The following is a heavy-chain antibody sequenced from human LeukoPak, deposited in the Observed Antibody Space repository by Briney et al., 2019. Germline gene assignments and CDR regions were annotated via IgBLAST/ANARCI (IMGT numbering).Heavy chain of an antibody. V-gene: IGHV1-69*06. CDR1: GGTFSSYA. J-gene: IGHJ5*02. Sequence: EASVKVSCKASGGTFSSYAISWVRQAPGQGLEWMGGIIPIFGTANYAQKFQGRVTITADKSTSTAYMELSSLRSEDTAVYYCARDEGKYGYSYGYMFDPWGQGTLVTVSS. CDR3: ARDEGKYGYSYGYMFDP. CDR2: IIPIFGTA. D-gene: IGHD5-18*01.